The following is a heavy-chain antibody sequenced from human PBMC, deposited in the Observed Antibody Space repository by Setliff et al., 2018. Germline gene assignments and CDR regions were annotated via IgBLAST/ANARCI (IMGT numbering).Heavy chain of an antibody. D-gene: IGHD2-15*01. CDR2: IHYSGTT. J-gene: IGHJ4*02. CDR3: ARENGYCSGGACYFMFDY. Sequence: SETLSLTCTVSGGSSSSHYWSWIRQPPGKGLEWIGYIHYSGTTNYNPSLKSRVTLSLDTAKNQFSLELRAVTAADTALYYCARENGYCSGGACYFMFDYWGQGTLVTVPS. V-gene: IGHV4-59*11. CDR1: GGSSSSHY.